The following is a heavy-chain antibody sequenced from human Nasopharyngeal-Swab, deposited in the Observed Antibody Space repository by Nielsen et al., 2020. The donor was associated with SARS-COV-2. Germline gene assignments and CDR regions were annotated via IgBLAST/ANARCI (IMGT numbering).Heavy chain of an antibody. Sequence: SETLSLTCTVSGGSVSSGSYYWSWIRQPPGKGLEWIGYIYYIGSTNYNPSLKSRVTISVDTSKNQFSLKLSSVTAADTAVYYCARAWRSTIFGVVNHFDYWGQGTLVTVSS. CDR1: GGSVSSGSYY. V-gene: IGHV4-61*01. CDR2: IYYIGST. J-gene: IGHJ4*02. D-gene: IGHD3-3*01. CDR3: ARAWRSTIFGVVNHFDY.